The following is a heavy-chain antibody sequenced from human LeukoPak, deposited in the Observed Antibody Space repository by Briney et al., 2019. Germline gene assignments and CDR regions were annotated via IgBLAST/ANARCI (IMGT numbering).Heavy chain of an antibody. J-gene: IGHJ6*02. CDR2: ISWNSDSI. CDR3: ARDGSSSGWRGMDV. CDR1: GFTFDDYA. Sequence: PGGSLRLSCVASGFTFDDYAMHWVRQAPGKGLEWVSGISWNSDSIAYADSVKGRFTISRDNAKNSLYLQMNSLRAEDTAVYYCARDGSSSGWRGMDVWGQGTTVTVSS. V-gene: IGHV3-9*01. D-gene: IGHD6-19*01.